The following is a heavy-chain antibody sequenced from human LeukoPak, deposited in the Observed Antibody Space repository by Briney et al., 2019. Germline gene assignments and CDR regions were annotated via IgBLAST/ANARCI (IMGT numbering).Heavy chain of an antibody. CDR3: ARGLHFRVYDSSDYYPY. CDR2: ISYDGSNA. J-gene: IGHJ4*02. CDR1: GFTFSAYG. Sequence: GRSLRLSCAASGFTFSAYGIHWVRQAPGKGLEWVAVISYDGSNAYYADSVKGRFTISRDNAKNSLYLQMNSLRAEDTAVYYCARGLHFRVYDSSDYYPYWGQGTLVTVSS. V-gene: IGHV3-30*03. D-gene: IGHD3-22*01.